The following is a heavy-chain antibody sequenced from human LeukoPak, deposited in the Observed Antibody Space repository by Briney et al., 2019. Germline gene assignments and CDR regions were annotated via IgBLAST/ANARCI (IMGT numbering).Heavy chain of an antibody. J-gene: IGHJ3*02. Sequence: ASVKVSCKAYGYTFTRYTMHWVRQAPGQRLEWMGWINTANSDTKYSQKFQGRITFTRDTSANIVYMEVSSLRSEDTAVYYCARGGLAAAFDIWGQGTMVTVSS. CDR3: ARGGLAAAFDI. D-gene: IGHD6-19*01. CDR1: GYTFTRYT. V-gene: IGHV1-3*04. CDR2: INTANSDT.